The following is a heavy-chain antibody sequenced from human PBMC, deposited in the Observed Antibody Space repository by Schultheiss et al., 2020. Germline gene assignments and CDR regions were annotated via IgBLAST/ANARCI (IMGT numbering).Heavy chain of an antibody. CDR3: ARAGSSWQDVLNWYDP. V-gene: IGHV4-34*01. Sequence: GSLRLSCAASGFTFSDYAMSWVRQTPGKGLEWIGEINHSGSTKYNPSVRSRVTISADTSKNQFSLKLSSVTAADTAVYYCARAGSSWQDVLNWYDPWGQGTLVTGYS. D-gene: IGHD6-13*01. CDR2: INHSGST. J-gene: IGHJ5*02. CDR1: GFTFSDYA.